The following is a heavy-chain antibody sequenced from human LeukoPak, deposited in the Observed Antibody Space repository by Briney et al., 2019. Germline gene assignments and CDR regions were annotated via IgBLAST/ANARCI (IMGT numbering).Heavy chain of an antibody. Sequence: GGSLRLSCAASGFTFSNAWMSWVRQAPGKGLEWVGRIKSKTDGGTTDYAAPVKGRFTISRDDSKNTLYLQMNSLKTEDTAVYYCTTDGPYDSSGYYWRVSDYFDYWGQGTLVTVSS. CDR3: TTDGPYDSSGYYWRVSDYFDY. CDR2: IKSKTDGGTT. D-gene: IGHD3-22*01. V-gene: IGHV3-15*01. J-gene: IGHJ4*02. CDR1: GFTFSNAW.